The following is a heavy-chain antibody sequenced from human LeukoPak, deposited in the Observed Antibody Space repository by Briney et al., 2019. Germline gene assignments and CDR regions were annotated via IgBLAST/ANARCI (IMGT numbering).Heavy chain of an antibody. Sequence: AGRSLRLSCAASGFTFSSYGMHWVRQAPGKGLEWVAVISYDGSNKYYADSVRGRFTISRDNAKNSLYLQLNSLRAEDTAVYYCARDPYSGSYSDYYYYMDVWGKGTTVTVSS. CDR3: ARDPYSGSYSDYYYYMDV. CDR1: GFTFSSYG. D-gene: IGHD1-26*01. J-gene: IGHJ6*03. CDR2: ISYDGSNK. V-gene: IGHV3-30*03.